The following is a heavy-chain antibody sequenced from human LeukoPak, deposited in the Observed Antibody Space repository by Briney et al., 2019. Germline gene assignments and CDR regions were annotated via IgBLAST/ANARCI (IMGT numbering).Heavy chain of an antibody. CDR2: INSGGTVT. CDR3: ARGDILTGYEDY. V-gene: IGHV3-74*01. D-gene: IGHD3-9*01. CDR1: GFTFRDFW. J-gene: IGHJ4*02. Sequence: GGSLRLSCAASGFTFRDFWMHWVRQAPGKGLVWVSRINSGGTVTNYADSVKGRLTISRDNAKNTLYLQMNSLRAKDTAVYYCARGDILTGYEDYWGQGTLVTVSS.